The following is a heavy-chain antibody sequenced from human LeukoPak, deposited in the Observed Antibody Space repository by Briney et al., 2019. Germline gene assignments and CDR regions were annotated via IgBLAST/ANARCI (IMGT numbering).Heavy chain of an antibody. Sequence: PGGSLRLSCAASGFTFSSYAMHWVRQAPGKGLEWVAVISKDGSNKDYADSVKGRFTISRDNSKNTVYLQMNSLRDEDTAVYYCARDSSGWYDYWGQGTLVTVSS. CDR2: ISKDGSNK. CDR3: ARDSSGWYDY. V-gene: IGHV3-30-3*01. J-gene: IGHJ4*02. D-gene: IGHD6-19*01. CDR1: GFTFSSYA.